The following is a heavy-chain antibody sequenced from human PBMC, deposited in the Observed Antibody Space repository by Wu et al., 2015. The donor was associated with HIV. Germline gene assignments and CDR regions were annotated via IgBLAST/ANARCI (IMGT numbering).Heavy chain of an antibody. J-gene: IGHJ4*02. CDR3: ARGYQGIAAAGTVDY. V-gene: IGHV1-8*01. CDR1: GYTFTSYD. Sequence: QVQLVQSGAEVKKPGASVKVSCKASGYTFTSYDINWVRQATGQGLEWMGWMNPKTGNTGYAQKFQGRVTMTRDNSISSAYMELSSLRSEDTAVYYCARGYQGIAAAGTVDYWGQGTLVTVSS. D-gene: IGHD6-13*01. CDR2: MNPKTGNT.